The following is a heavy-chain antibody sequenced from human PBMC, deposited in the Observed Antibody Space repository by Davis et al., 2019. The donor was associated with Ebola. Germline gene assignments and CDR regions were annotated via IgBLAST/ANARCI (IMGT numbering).Heavy chain of an antibody. CDR1: GFTFSSYN. V-gene: IGHV3-48*02. D-gene: IGHD2-15*01. Sequence: GESLKISCAASGFTFSSYNMNWVRQAPGKGLEWVSNISSSSSSIYYADSVKGRFTISRDNAKNSLYLQMNSLRDEDTAVYHCAKCRIAAGRFLDSWGQGTRVIVSS. CDR3: AKCRIAAGRFLDS. CDR2: ISSSSSSI. J-gene: IGHJ4*02.